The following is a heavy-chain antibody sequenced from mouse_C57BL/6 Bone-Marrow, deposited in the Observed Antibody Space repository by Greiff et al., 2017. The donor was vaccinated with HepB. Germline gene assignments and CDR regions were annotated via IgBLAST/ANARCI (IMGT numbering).Heavy chain of an antibody. CDR2: IDPETGGT. Sequence: QVQLQQSGAELVRPGASVTLSCKASGYTFTDYEIHWVKQTPVHGLEWIGAIDPETGGTAYNQKFKGKAILTADKSSSTAYMELRSLTSEDSAVYYCTRSPDYYGSSYVDYWGQGTTLTVSS. V-gene: IGHV1-15*01. D-gene: IGHD1-1*01. J-gene: IGHJ2*01. CDR3: TRSPDYYGSSYVDY. CDR1: GYTFTDYE.